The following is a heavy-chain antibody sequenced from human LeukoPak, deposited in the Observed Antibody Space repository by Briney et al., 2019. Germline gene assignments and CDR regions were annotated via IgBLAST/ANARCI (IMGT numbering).Heavy chain of an antibody. Sequence: GSLRLSCASSGFMFSSYWMSWVRQAPGKGLEWVSAISGSGGSTYYADSVKGQFTISRDNSKNTLYLQMNSLRAEDTAVYYCAKVRFTMIVSLGAFDIWGEGTMVTVSS. CDR2: ISGSGGST. CDR1: GFMFSSYW. V-gene: IGHV3-23*01. D-gene: IGHD3-22*01. J-gene: IGHJ3*02. CDR3: AKVRFTMIVSLGAFDI.